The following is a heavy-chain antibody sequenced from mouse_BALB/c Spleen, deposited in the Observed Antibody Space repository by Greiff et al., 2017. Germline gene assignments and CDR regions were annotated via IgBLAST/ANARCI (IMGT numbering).Heavy chain of an antibody. Sequence: DVMLVESGGGLVQPGGSRKLSCAASGFTFSDYGMAWVRQAPGKGPEWVAFISNLAYSIYYADTVTGRFTISRENAKNTLYLEMSSLRSEDTAMYYCARTTDYYAMDYWGQGTSVTVSS. D-gene: IGHD6-1*01. V-gene: IGHV5-15*02. CDR1: GFTFSDYG. CDR3: ARTTDYYAMDY. J-gene: IGHJ4*01. CDR2: ISNLAYSI.